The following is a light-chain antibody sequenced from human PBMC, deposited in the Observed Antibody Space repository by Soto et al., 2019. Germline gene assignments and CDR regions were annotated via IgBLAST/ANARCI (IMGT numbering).Light chain of an antibody. CDR1: QSITSY. Sequence: DIQMTQSPSSLSASVGDRVTITCRASQSITSYLNWYQQKPGKAPKLLIDAASSLQSGVSSRFSGSASGTDFTLTISSLQPEDFVTYYCQQTYSTPQTFGQGTKVEIK. J-gene: IGKJ1*01. CDR2: AAS. CDR3: QQTYSTPQT. V-gene: IGKV1-39*01.